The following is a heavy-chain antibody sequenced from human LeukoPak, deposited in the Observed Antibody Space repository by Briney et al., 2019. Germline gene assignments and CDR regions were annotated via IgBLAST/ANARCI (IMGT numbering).Heavy chain of an antibody. J-gene: IGHJ4*02. D-gene: IGHD3-22*01. CDR1: GGTFSSYA. CDR2: IIPIFGTA. Sequence: ASVKVSCKASGGTFSSYAISWVRQAPGQGLEWMGRIIPIFGTANYAQKFQGRVTITTDESTSTAYMELCSLRSEDTAVYYCASLGYYDSSGYGYWGQGTLVTVSS. CDR3: ASLGYYDSSGYGY. V-gene: IGHV1-69*05.